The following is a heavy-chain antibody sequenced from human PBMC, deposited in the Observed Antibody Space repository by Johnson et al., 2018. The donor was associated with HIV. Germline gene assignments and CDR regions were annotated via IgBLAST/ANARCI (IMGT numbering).Heavy chain of an antibody. D-gene: IGHD3-22*01. J-gene: IGHJ3*02. V-gene: IGHV3-7*01. CDR1: GFTFSSYW. CDR2: IKQEGSEK. Sequence: VQLVESGGGVVQPGRSLRLSCAASGFTFSSYWMSWVRQAPGTGLEWVANIKQEGSEKSYVDSVKGRFPISRDNAKNSLYLQMNSLRAEDTAVYYCARDSYYDSSGYYSPPHDAFDIWGQGTMVTVSS. CDR3: ARDSYYDSSGYYSPPHDAFDI.